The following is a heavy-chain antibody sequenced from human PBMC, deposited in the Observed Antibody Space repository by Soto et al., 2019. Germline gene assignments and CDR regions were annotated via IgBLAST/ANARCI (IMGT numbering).Heavy chain of an antibody. J-gene: IGHJ6*03. CDR3: ARDGAYCGGGSCYSSRYYYYMEV. D-gene: IGHD2-15*01. Sequence: QVQLVESGGGLVKPGGSLRLSCAASGFTFSDYYMSWIRQAPGKGLEWVSYISPSGNTVYFADSVRGRFTISRDHAKSSLYLQMNSLRADDTAVYYCARDGAYCGGGSCYSSRYYYYMEVWGKGTTVTVSS. CDR2: ISPSGNTV. V-gene: IGHV3-11*01. CDR1: GFTFSDYY.